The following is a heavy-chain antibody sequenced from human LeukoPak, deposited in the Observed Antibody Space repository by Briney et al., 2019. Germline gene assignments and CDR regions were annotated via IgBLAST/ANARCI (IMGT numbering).Heavy chain of an antibody. J-gene: IGHJ4*02. CDR1: GFTFSSYW. Sequence: GGSLRLSCAASGFTFSSYWMSWVRQAPGKGLEWVSGINWNSKIIGYADSVKGRFTISRDDAKKSLYLQMDSLKAEDTALYYCAKGETKITVTFTSKNWGQGTLVTVSS. V-gene: IGHV3-9*01. CDR2: INWNSKII. D-gene: IGHD4-17*01. CDR3: AKGETKITVTFTSKN.